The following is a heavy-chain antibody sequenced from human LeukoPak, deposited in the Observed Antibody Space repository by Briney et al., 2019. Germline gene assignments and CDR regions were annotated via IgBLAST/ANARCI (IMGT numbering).Heavy chain of an antibody. J-gene: IGHJ6*03. CDR3: AKDLGSGWYGYMDV. CDR1: GLTFRTYA. D-gene: IGHD6-19*01. V-gene: IGHV3-30*04. Sequence: GGSLRLSCEASGLTFRTYAMHWVRQAPGKGLEWVAVISYDGSNKYYADSVKGRFTISRDNSKNTLYLQMNSLRAEDTAVYYCAKDLGSGWYGYMDVWGKGTTVTVSS. CDR2: ISYDGSNK.